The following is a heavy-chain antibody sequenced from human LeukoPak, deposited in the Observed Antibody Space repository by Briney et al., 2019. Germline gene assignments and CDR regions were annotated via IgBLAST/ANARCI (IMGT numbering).Heavy chain of an antibody. J-gene: IGHJ4*02. CDR2: IYHSGST. D-gene: IGHD6-13*01. CDR1: GGSISSSNW. V-gene: IGHV4-4*02. Sequence: SETLSLTCAVSGGSISSSNWWSWVRQPPGKGLEWIGEIYHSGSTNYNPSLKSRVTISVDKSKNQFSLKLSSVTAADTAVYYCARVRYSSSWYYGSSGGVYVSWGQGTLVTVSS. CDR3: ARVRYSSSWYYGSSGGVYVS.